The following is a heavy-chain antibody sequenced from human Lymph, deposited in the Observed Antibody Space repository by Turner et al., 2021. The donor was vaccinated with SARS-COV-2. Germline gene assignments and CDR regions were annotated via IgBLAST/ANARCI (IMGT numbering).Heavy chain of an antibody. Sequence: EVQLVESGGGLIQPGGSLRLSCAASGFTVSYNYMTWVRQAPGKGLEWVSVIYSGGSTYYADSVKGRFTISRDSSKNTLDLQMNSLRAEDTAVYYCARDLMEVGGMDVWGQGTTVTVSS. CDR2: IYSGGST. CDR1: GFTVSYNY. D-gene: IGHD3-3*01. V-gene: IGHV3-53*01. J-gene: IGHJ6*02. CDR3: ARDLMEVGGMDV.